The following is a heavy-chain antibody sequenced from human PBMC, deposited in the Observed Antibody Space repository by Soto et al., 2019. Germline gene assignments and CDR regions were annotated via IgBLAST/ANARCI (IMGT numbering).Heavy chain of an antibody. CDR3: ARDRTEYYYGMDV. V-gene: IGHV3-53*01. Sequence: GGSLRLSCAASGFTVSSNYMSWVRQAPGKGLEWVSVIYSGGSTYYADSVKGRFTVSRDNSKNTLYLQMNSLRAEDTAVYYGARDRTEYYYGMDVWGQGTTVTV. J-gene: IGHJ6*02. CDR1: GFTVSSNY. CDR2: IYSGGST.